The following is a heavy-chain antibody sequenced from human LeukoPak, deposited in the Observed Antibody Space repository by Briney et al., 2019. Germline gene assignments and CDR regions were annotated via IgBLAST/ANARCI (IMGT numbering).Heavy chain of an antibody. D-gene: IGHD5-24*01. CDR1: GFTFSDHW. J-gene: IGHJ4*02. CDR3: AKDRGWLQFDY. CDR2: IKTDGSEK. Sequence: GGSLRLSCAASGFTFSDHWMSWVRQTPGKGLEWVADIKTDGSEKYLVDSVKGRFTISRDNAKMSLYLQMNSLRVEDTAVYYCAKDRGWLQFDYWGQGILVAVAS. V-gene: IGHV3-7*04.